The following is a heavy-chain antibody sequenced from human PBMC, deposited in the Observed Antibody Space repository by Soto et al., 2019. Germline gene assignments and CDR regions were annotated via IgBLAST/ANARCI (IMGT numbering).Heavy chain of an antibody. CDR3: AKNTNSNYGGGGY. V-gene: IGHV3-23*01. J-gene: IGHJ4*02. CDR2: ISGSGGST. CDR1: GFTFSSYA. Sequence: EVQLLESGGGLVQPGGSLRLSCAASGFTFSSYAMSWVRQAPGKGLEWVSAISGSGGSTYYADSVKGRFTISRDNSKNPRYLQMNSLRAEDTAVYCCAKNTNSNYGGGGYWCQGTLVTVSS. D-gene: IGHD1-7*01.